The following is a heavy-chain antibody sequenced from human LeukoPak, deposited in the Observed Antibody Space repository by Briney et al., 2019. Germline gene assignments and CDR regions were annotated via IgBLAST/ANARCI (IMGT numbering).Heavy chain of an antibody. CDR2: IWYDGSKY. CDR1: GFAFNTYG. CDR3: ARVGRDDYLPAS. J-gene: IGHJ5*02. Sequence: PGRSLRLSCAASGFAFNTYGMHWVRQAPGKRLEWVAVIWYDGSKYYYSDSVKDRFTISRDNSRNTLYLQMNSLRAEDTAVYYCARVGRDDYLPASWGQGTLVTVSS. D-gene: IGHD5-24*01. V-gene: IGHV3-33*01.